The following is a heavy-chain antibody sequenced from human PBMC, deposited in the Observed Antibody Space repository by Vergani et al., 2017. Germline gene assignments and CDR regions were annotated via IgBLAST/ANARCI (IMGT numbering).Heavy chain of an antibody. D-gene: IGHD5-12*01. CDR3: ARTPLYSGYEY. Sequence: QLQLQESGPGLVKPSETLSLTCTVSGGSISSSSYYWGWIRQPPGKGLEWIGSIYYSGSTYYNPSLKSRVTISVDTSKNQFSLKLSSVTAADTAVYYCARTPLYSGYEYWGQGTLVTVSS. CDR1: GGSISSSSYY. J-gene: IGHJ4*02. V-gene: IGHV4-39*01. CDR2: IYYSGST.